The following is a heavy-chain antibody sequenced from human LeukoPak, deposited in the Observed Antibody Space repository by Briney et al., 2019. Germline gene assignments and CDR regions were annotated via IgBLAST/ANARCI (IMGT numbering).Heavy chain of an antibody. CDR1: GFTVSSNY. CDR3: ARDILGYCSSTSCSAFDY. CDR2: IYSGGST. D-gene: IGHD2-2*01. Sequence: GGSLRLSCAASGFTVSSNYMSWVRQAPGKGLEWVSVIYSGGSTYYADSVKGRFTISRDNSKNTLYLQMNSLRAEDTAVYYRARDILGYCSSTSCSAFDYWGQGALVTVSS. V-gene: IGHV3-66*01. J-gene: IGHJ4*02.